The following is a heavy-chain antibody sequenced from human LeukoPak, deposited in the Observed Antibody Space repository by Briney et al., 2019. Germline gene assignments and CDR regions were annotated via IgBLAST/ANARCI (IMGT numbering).Heavy chain of an antibody. Sequence: GGSLRLSCTGSGVAFCDHAMNWGGRAPGKGVEGVSAISGSGGSTYYADSVKGRFTISRDNAKNSLYLQMNSLRAEDTAVYYCARYSGSRAFDIWGQGTMVTVSS. J-gene: IGHJ3*02. D-gene: IGHD1-26*01. V-gene: IGHV3-48*03. CDR3: ARYSGSRAFDI. CDR1: GVAFCDHA. CDR2: ISGSGGST.